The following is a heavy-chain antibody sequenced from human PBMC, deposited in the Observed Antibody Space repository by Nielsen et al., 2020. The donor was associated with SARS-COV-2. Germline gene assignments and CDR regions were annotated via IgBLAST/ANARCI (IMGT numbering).Heavy chain of an antibody. Sequence: ASVKVSCKASGYTFTSYGISWVRQAPGQGLEWMGRINPYSGGTNYAQKFQGTVTMTRDASISTVYMELTSDDTAVYYCARARATIFGLVMSYGMDVWGQGTTGTVSS. CDR2: INPYSGGT. CDR1: GYTFTSYG. D-gene: IGHD3/OR15-3a*01. CDR3: ARARATIFGLVMSYGMDV. V-gene: IGHV1-2*06. J-gene: IGHJ6*02.